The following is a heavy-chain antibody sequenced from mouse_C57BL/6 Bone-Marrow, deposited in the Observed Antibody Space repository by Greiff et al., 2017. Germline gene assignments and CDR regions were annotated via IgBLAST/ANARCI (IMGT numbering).Heavy chain of an antibody. Sequence: EVKLMESGAELVRPGASVKLSCTASGFNIKDDYMHWVKQRPEQGLEWIGWIDPENGDTESASKFPGKATITADTASNTAYLQLSSLTSEDTAVYYCTTAYYSNYRGYYVDYWGQGTTLTVSS. J-gene: IGHJ2*01. CDR2: IDPENGDT. D-gene: IGHD2-5*01. V-gene: IGHV14-4*01. CDR1: GFNIKDDY. CDR3: TTAYYSNYRGYYVDY.